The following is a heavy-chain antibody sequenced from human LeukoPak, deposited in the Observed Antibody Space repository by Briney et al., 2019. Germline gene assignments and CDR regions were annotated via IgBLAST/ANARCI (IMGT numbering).Heavy chain of an antibody. CDR2: ISYDGSNK. J-gene: IGHJ4*02. D-gene: IGHD3-22*01. V-gene: IGHV3-30*18. CDR3: AKDDYYYDSSGHDY. CDR1: GFTFSSYG. Sequence: GGSLRLSCAASGFTFSSYGMHWVRQAPGEGLEWVAVISYDGSNKYYADSVKGRFTISRDNSKNTLYLQMNSLRAEDTAVYYCAKDDYYYDSSGHDYWGQGTLVTVSS.